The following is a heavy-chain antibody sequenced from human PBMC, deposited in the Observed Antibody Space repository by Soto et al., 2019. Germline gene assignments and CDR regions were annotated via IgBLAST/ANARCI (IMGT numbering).Heavy chain of an antibody. Sequence: QVQLVESGGGVVQPGRSLRLSCAASGFTFSSYGMHWVRQAPGRGLEWVAVIWYDGSNKYYADSVKGRFTISRDNSKNTLYLQMNSLRAEDTAVYYCARAARDGYNGLARYWGQGTLVTVSS. D-gene: IGHD5-12*01. CDR3: ARAARDGYNGLARY. CDR1: GFTFSSYG. J-gene: IGHJ4*02. CDR2: IWYDGSNK. V-gene: IGHV3-33*01.